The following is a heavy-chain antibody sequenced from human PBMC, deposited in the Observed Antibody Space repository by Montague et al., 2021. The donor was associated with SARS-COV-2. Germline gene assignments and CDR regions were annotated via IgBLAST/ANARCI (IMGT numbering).Heavy chain of an antibody. Sequence: CAISGDSVSSNRAAWNWIRQSPSRGLEWLGRTYYRSKWYNDYALXVKSRITINPDTSKNQFSLQLNSVTPEDTAVYYCAREQQWLGAFYYYYGMDVWGQGTTVTVSS. V-gene: IGHV6-1*01. CDR3: AREQQWLGAFYYYYGMDV. J-gene: IGHJ6*02. CDR2: TYYRSKWYN. D-gene: IGHD6-19*01. CDR1: GDSVSSNRAA.